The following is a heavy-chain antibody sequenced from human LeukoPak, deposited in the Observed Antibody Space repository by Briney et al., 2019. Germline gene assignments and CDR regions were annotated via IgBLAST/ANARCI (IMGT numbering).Heavy chain of an antibody. J-gene: IGHJ4*02. CDR3: ARDRGYSYGSDYFDY. V-gene: IGHV4-59*01. CDR2: IYYSGST. Sequence: SETLSLTCTASGGSISSYYWSWIRQPPGKGLEWIGYIYYSGSTNYNPSLKSRVTISVDTSKNQFSLKLSSVTAADTAVYYCARDRGYSYGSDYFDYWGQGTLVTVSP. D-gene: IGHD5-18*01. CDR1: GGSISSYY.